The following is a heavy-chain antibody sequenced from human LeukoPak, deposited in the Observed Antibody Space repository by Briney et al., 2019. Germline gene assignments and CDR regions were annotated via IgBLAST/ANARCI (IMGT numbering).Heavy chain of an antibody. CDR1: GFTFSSYG. CDR2: IPYDGSNK. Sequence: QPGRSLRLSCAASGFTFSSYGMHWVRQAPGKGLEWVAVIPYDGSNKYYADSVKGRFTISRDNSKNTLYLQMNSLGAEDTAVYYCAKSYDYGDYGSDVWGQGTTVTVSS. D-gene: IGHD4-17*01. V-gene: IGHV3-30*18. J-gene: IGHJ6*02. CDR3: AKSYDYGDYGSDV.